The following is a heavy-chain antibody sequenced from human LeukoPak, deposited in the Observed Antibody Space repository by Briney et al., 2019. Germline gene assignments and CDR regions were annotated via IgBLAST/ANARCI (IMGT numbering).Heavy chain of an antibody. CDR1: RFIFSNYW. V-gene: IGHV3-7*01. J-gene: IGHJ3*02. D-gene: IGHD1-26*01. CDR2: IKEDGSEK. CDR3: ARLDSASSRGDAFHI. Sequence: TGGSLRLSCAASRFIFSNYWMSWVRQAPGKGLEWVANIKEDGSEKYYVDSVKGRFTISRDNAKNSLYLQMNSLRAEDTAAYYCARLDSASSRGDAFHIWGQGTMVTVSS.